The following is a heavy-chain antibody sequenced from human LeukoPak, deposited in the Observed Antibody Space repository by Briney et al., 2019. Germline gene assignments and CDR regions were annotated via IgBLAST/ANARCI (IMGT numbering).Heavy chain of an antibody. J-gene: IGHJ4*02. CDR3: ARSYYYEQYYFDY. V-gene: IGHV1-2*02. CDR1: GYTFTGYY. Sequence: GASVKVSCKASGYTFTGYYMHCVRQAPGQGLVWMGWINPNSGGTNYAQKFQGRVTMTRDTSISTAYMELSRLRSDDTAVYYCARSYYYEQYYFDYWGQGTLVTVSS. D-gene: IGHD3-22*01. CDR2: INPNSGGT.